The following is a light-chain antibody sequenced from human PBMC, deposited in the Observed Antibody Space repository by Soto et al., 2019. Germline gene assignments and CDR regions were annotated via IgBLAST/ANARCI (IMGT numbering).Light chain of an antibody. CDR3: QQYNNSPET. V-gene: IGKV3-15*01. CDR2: GAS. CDR1: QSVSSN. J-gene: IGKJ1*01. Sequence: EIVMTQSPATLSVSPGERATLSCRASQSVSSNLAWYQQKPGQAPRLLIYGASTRATDIPARFTGSGSGTESTLTISSLQSEDFAVYYCQQYNNSPETFGQGTKVEIK.